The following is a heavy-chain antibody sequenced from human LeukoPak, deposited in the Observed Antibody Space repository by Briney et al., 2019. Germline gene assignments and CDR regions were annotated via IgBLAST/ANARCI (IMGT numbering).Heavy chain of an antibody. J-gene: IGHJ5*02. CDR1: GYSITSGSH. CDR3: ARVVRRGKPHQNWFDP. Sequence: SETLSLTCAVSGYSITSGSHWGWIRQPPGKGLEWIGSIYHSGSTYYNPSLKSRVTISIDTSKNQFSLKLNSVTAADTAVYYCARVVRRGKPHQNWFDPWGQGTLVTVSS. V-gene: IGHV4-38-2*01. CDR2: IYHSGST. D-gene: IGHD3-10*01.